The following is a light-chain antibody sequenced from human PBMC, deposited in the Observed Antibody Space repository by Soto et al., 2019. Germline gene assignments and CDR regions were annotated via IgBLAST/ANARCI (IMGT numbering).Light chain of an antibody. CDR1: SSDVGGYNY. CDR2: DVG. Sequence: QSVLTQPASVSGSPGQSITISCTGTSSDVGGYNYVSWYQQHPGEAPKLMIYDVGARPSGISDRFSGSKSGNTASLTISGLQAEDEADYYCSSYTAFTTYVFGSGTKVTVL. V-gene: IGLV2-14*01. J-gene: IGLJ1*01. CDR3: SSYTAFTTYV.